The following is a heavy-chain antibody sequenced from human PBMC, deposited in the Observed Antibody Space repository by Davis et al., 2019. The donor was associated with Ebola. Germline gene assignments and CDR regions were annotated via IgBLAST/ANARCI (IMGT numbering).Heavy chain of an antibody. CDR3: ARRVGARSGFDY. CDR1: GYTFTSYA. CDR2: ISAYNGNT. V-gene: IGHV1-18*01. J-gene: IGHJ4*02. D-gene: IGHD1-26*01. Sequence: AASVKVSCKASGYTFTSYAMHWVRQAPGQRLEWMGWISAYNGNTNYAQKLQGRVTMTTDTSTSTAYMELRSLRSDDTAVYYCARRVGARSGFDYWGQGTLVTVSS.